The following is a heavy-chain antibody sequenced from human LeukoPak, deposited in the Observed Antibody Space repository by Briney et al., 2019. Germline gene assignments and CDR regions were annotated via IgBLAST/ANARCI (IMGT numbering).Heavy chain of an antibody. J-gene: IGHJ4*02. Sequence: PGGSLRLSCTASGFTFSSYLMHWVRQAPGKGLVWVSHISGDGSSTMHADSVKGRFTISRDNAKNTLYLQLNSLRAEDTAVYYCATGYSAYAFDYWGQGTLVTVSS. D-gene: IGHD5-12*01. V-gene: IGHV3-74*03. CDR1: GFTFSSYL. CDR3: ATGYSAYAFDY. CDR2: ISGDGSST.